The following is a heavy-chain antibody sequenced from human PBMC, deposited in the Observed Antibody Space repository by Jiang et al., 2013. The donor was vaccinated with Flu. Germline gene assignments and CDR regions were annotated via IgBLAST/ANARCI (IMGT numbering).Heavy chain of an antibody. J-gene: IGHJ4*02. D-gene: IGHD6-6*01. CDR2: LYYGGST. Sequence: VQLVESGPGLMRPSQTLSLTCTVSGGSISGGGYYWSWIRQPPGKGLEWIGYLYYGGSTYYNPSLKSRVAISVDTSKNQFSLKVNSVTAADTAVYYCARYEYQLLGGSFGFWGQGTLVTVSS. CDR3: ARYEYQLLGGSFGF. V-gene: IGHV4-31*03. CDR1: GGSISGGGYY.